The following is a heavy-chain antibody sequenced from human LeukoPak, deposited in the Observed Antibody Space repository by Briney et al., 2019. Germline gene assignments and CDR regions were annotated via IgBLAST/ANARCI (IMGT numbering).Heavy chain of an antibody. Sequence: GGSLRLSCAASGFTFSSYGMHWVRQAPGKGLEWVAFIRYDGSNKYYADSVKGRFTISRDNSKNTLYLRMNSLRAEDTAVYYCAKELPPIVVVPAAMTGFDYWGQGTLVTVSS. J-gene: IGHJ4*02. D-gene: IGHD2-2*01. CDR1: GFTFSSYG. CDR2: IRYDGSNK. V-gene: IGHV3-30*02. CDR3: AKELPPIVVVPAAMTGFDY.